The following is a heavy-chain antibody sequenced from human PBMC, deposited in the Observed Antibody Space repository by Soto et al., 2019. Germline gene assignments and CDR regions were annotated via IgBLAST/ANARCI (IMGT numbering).Heavy chain of an antibody. CDR1: GGTFSSYA. D-gene: IGHD2-21*02. CDR3: ARGALGGGDCYFDY. CDR2: IIPIFGTA. J-gene: IGHJ4*02. Sequence: SVKVSCKAAGGTFSSYAISWVRQAPGQGLEWMGGIIPIFGTANYAQKFQGRVTITADESTSTAYMELSSLRSEDTAVYYCARGALGGGDCYFDYWGQGTLVTVSS. V-gene: IGHV1-69*13.